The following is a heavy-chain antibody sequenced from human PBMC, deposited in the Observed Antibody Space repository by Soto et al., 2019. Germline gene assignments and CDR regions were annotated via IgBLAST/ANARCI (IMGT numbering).Heavy chain of an antibody. CDR3: ARGVVVPAATGKTWFDP. Sequence: ASVKVSCKASGYTFTSSGISWLRQSPGQGLEWMGWISVYNGNTNYAQNFQGRVSMTTDTSTSTVYMELRNLRSDDTAVYYCARGVVVPAATGKTWFDPWGQGTLVTVSS. D-gene: IGHD2-2*01. J-gene: IGHJ5*02. V-gene: IGHV1-18*01. CDR2: ISVYNGNT. CDR1: GYTFTSSG.